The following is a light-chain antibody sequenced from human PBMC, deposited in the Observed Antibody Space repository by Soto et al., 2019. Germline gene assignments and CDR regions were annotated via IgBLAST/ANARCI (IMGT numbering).Light chain of an antibody. Sequence: EIVLTQSPGNLSLSPGERATLSCRASQSVSRRYLAWYQQKPGQAPRLLIYGASIRATGIPDRFSGSGSGTDFTLTISRLAPEDFAVYYCQQYGSSPYTFGQGTKLEIK. V-gene: IGKV3-20*01. CDR3: QQYGSSPYT. CDR1: QSVSRRY. CDR2: GAS. J-gene: IGKJ2*01.